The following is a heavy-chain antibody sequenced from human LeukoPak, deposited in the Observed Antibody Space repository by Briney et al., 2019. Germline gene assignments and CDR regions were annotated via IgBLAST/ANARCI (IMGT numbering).Heavy chain of an antibody. D-gene: IGHD2-2*01. CDR2: IRYDGSNK. V-gene: IGHV3-30*02. CDR1: GFTFSSNW. Sequence: GGSLRLSCAASGFTFSSNWMTWVRQAPGKGLEWVAFIRYDGSNKYYADSVKGRFTISRDNSKNTLYLQMNSLRAVDTAVYYCARSCSSTSCYLGYYYMDVWGKGTTVTVSS. J-gene: IGHJ6*03. CDR3: ARSCSSTSCYLGYYYMDV.